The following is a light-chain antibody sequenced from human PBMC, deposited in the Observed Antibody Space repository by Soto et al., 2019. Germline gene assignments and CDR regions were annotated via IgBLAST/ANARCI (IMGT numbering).Light chain of an antibody. J-gene: IGKJ2*01. CDR3: QEYNTYSET. CDR2: EAS. Sequence: EIQMTQSPSTLSASVGERVTLTCRASQSISSWLAWYQLTPGKAPKLLIYEASILDSGVPSRFSGSGYGTDFTLTISSLQPDDFATYYCQEYNTYSETFGQGTKLEIK. V-gene: IGKV1-5*03. CDR1: QSISSW.